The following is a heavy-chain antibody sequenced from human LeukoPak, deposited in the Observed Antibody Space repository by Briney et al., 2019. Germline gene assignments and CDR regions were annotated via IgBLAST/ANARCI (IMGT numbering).Heavy chain of an antibody. J-gene: IGHJ3*02. CDR3: ASPGRDYYYDSSGYYYAGDAFDI. Sequence: GASVKVSCKASGYTFTSYGISWVRQAPGQGLEWMGWISAYNGNTNYAQKFQGRVMITADKSTSTAYMELSSLRSEDTAVYYCASPGRDYYYDSSGYYYAGDAFDIWGQGTMVTVSS. CDR1: GYTFTSYG. V-gene: IGHV1-18*01. D-gene: IGHD3-22*01. CDR2: ISAYNGNT.